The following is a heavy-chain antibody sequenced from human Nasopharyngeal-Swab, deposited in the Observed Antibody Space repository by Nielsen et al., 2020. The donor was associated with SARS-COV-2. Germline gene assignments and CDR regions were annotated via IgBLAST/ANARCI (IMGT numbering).Heavy chain of an antibody. V-gene: IGHV4-59*01. CDR1: GGSISSYY. CDR3: ASVNGDSNEVYYYYGMDV. Sequence: SETLSLTCTVSGGSISSYYWSWIRQPPGKGLEWIGYIYYSGSTNYNPSLKSRVTISVDTSKNQFSLKLSSVTAADTAVYYCASVNGDSNEVYYYYGMDVWGQGTTVTVSS. J-gene: IGHJ6*02. CDR2: IYYSGST. D-gene: IGHD4-17*01.